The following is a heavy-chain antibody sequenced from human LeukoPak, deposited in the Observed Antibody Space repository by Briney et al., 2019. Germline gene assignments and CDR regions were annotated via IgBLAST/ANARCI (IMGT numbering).Heavy chain of an antibody. Sequence: ASVKVSCKASGGTFSSYAISWVRQAPGQGLEWMGGIIPIFGTANYAQKFQGRVTITADESTSTAYMELSSLRSEDTAVYYCARGPGYYYDSWFDPWGQGTLVTVSS. CDR2: IIPIFGTA. D-gene: IGHD3-22*01. V-gene: IGHV1-69*13. J-gene: IGHJ5*02. CDR1: GGTFSSYA. CDR3: ARGPGYYYDSWFDP.